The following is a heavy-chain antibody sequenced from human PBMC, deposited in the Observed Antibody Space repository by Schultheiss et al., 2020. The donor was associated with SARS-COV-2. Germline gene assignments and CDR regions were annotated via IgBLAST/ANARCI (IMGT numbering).Heavy chain of an antibody. D-gene: IGHD4-17*01. CDR1: GGSFSGYY. J-gene: IGHJ5*02. Sequence: SETLSLTCAVYGGSFSGYYWSWIRQPPGKGLEWIGEINHSGSTNYNPSLKSRVTISVDTSKNQFSLKLSSVTAADTAVYYCARDQRPHDYGDYRSGFDPWGQGTLVTVSS. CDR3: ARDQRPHDYGDYRSGFDP. CDR2: INHSGST. V-gene: IGHV4-34*01.